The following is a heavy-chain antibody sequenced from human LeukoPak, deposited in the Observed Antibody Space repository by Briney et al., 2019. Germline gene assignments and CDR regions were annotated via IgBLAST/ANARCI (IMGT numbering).Heavy chain of an antibody. CDR2: IYTSGST. J-gene: IGHJ6*03. CDR1: GGSISSGSYY. CDR3: AKSKGMGHMDV. V-gene: IGHV4-61*02. Sequence: SETLSLTRTVSGGSISSGSYYWSWIRQPAGKGLEWIGRIYTSGSTNYNPSLKSRVTISVDTSKNQFSLKLSSVTAADTAVYYCAKSKGMGHMDVWGKGTTVTVSS. D-gene: IGHD2-8*01.